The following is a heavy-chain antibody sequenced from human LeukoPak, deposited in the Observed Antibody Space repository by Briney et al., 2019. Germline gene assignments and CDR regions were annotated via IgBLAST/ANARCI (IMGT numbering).Heavy chain of an antibody. Sequence: ASVKVSCKASGYTFTSYGISGVRPPPGQGLEWMGWISAYNGNTNYAQKLQGRVTMTTDTSTSTAYMELRSLRSDDTAVYYCARSSNSNYYYGMDVWGQGTTVTVSS. CDR3: ARSSNSNYYYGMDV. D-gene: IGHD4-11*01. V-gene: IGHV1-18*01. J-gene: IGHJ6*02. CDR1: GYTFTSYG. CDR2: ISAYNGNT.